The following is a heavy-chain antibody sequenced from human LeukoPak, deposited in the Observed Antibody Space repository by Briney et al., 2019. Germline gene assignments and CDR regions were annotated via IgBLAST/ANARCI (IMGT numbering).Heavy chain of an antibody. D-gene: IGHD3-22*01. CDR1: GYTFSSYG. CDR3: ARDGPDRAAWFDP. J-gene: IGHJ5*02. V-gene: IGHV1-18*01. Sequence: GASVKVSRKASGYTFSSYGISWVRQAPGQGLEWMGWISDYNGNTNYAQKVQGRVTMTTDPFTSTAYMELRSLRSDDTAVYYCARDGPDRAAWFDPWGQGTLVTVSS. CDR2: ISDYNGNT.